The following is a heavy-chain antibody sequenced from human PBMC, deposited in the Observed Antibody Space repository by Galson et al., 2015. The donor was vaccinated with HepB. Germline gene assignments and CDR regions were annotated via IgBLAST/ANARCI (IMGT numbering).Heavy chain of an antibody. CDR2: IYSGGST. CDR1: GFTVSSNY. CDR3: ARLEWWELLLDY. D-gene: IGHD1-26*01. Sequence: SLRLSCAASGFTVSSNYMSWVRQAPGKGLEWVSVIYSGGSTYYADSVKGRFTISRDNSKSTLYLQMNSLRAEDTAVYYCARLEWWELLLDYWGQGTLVTVSS. V-gene: IGHV3-66*04. J-gene: IGHJ4*02.